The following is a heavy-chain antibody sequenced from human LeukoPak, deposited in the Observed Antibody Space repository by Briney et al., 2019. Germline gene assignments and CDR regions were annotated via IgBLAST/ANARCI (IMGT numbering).Heavy chain of an antibody. CDR1: GFTFSDYY. Sequence: GGSLRLSCAASGFTFSDYYMSWIRQAPGKGLEWVSYISGSSSYTNYADSVKGRFTISRDNAKNSLYLQMNSLRAEDTAVYYCARAFNYYYYGMDVWGKGTTVTVSS. J-gene: IGHJ6*04. CDR3: ARAFNYYYYGMDV. CDR2: ISGSSSYT. V-gene: IGHV3-11*06.